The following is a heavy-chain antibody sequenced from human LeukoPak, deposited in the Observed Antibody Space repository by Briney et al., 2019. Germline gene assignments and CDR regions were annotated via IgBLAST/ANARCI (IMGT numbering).Heavy chain of an antibody. D-gene: IGHD6-19*01. V-gene: IGHV4-59*01. CDR2: IYYSGST. CDR1: GGSISSYY. CDR3: ARGRGWSSVFDY. J-gene: IGHJ4*02. Sequence: SETLSLTCTVSGGSISSYYWSWIRQPPGKGLEWIGYIYYSGSTNYNPSLKSRVTISVDTSKNQFSLKLSSVTAADMAAYYCARGRGWSSVFDYWGQGTLVTVSS.